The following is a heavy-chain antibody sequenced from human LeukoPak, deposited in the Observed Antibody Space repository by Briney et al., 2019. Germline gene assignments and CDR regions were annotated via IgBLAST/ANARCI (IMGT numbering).Heavy chain of an antibody. J-gene: IGHJ6*03. V-gene: IGHV3-48*03. CDR1: GFTFSSYE. D-gene: IGHD6-13*01. CDR3: ARDSFSSWYAYYYYYMDV. Sequence: GGSLRLSCAASGFTFSSYEMNWVRQAPGKGLEWVSYISSSGSTIYYADSVKGRFTISRDNAKNSLYLQMNSLRAEDTAVYYCARDSFSSWYAYYYYYMDVWGKGTTVTISS. CDR2: ISSSGSTI.